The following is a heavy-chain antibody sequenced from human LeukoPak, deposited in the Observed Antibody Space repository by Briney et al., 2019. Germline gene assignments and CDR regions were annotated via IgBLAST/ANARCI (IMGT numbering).Heavy chain of an antibody. Sequence: SQTLSLTCTVSGGSISSGGYYWSWIRQPPGKGLEWIGYIYHSGSTYYNPSLKSRVTISVDTSKNQFSLKLSSVTAADTAVYYCARDWSEGWYSYWGQGTLVTVSS. D-gene: IGHD6-19*01. J-gene: IGHJ4*02. CDR2: IYHSGST. CDR1: GGSISSGGYY. CDR3: ARDWSEGWYSY. V-gene: IGHV4-30-2*01.